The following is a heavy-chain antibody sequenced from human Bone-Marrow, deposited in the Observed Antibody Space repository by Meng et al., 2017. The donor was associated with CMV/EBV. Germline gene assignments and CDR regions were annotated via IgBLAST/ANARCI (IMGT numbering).Heavy chain of an antibody. CDR2: TFHSGRT. CDR3: AREMGDWNDPYGMDV. CDR1: GGSIGRSNS. J-gene: IGHJ6*01. V-gene: IGHV4-4*02. D-gene: IGHD1-1*01. Sequence: SETLSLTCGVSGGSIGRSNSWSWVRQLPGKGLEWIGETFHSGRTNYNPSLKSRVTISVDRSKNQFSLKWSSVIAADTAVYYCAREMGDWNDPYGMDVWGQGTTVTVSS.